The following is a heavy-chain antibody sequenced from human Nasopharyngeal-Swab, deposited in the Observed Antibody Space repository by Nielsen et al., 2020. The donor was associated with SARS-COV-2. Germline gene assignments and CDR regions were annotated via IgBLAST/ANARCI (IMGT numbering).Heavy chain of an antibody. CDR1: GGSISSSSYY. CDR3: ARDGPYVGYAFDD. V-gene: IGHV4-61*01. D-gene: IGHD5-18*01. Sequence: SETLSLTCTVSGGSISSSSYYWGWIRQPPGKGLEWIGNIYYSGSTNYNPSLKSRVTISADTSKKQFSLNLSSVTAADTAVYYCARDGPYVGYAFDDWGQGTLVTVSS. CDR2: IYYSGST. J-gene: IGHJ4*02.